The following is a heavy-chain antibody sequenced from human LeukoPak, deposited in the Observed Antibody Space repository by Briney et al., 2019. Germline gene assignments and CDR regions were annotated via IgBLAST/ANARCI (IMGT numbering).Heavy chain of an antibody. V-gene: IGHV3-30*18. D-gene: IGHD5-12*01. Sequence: GGSLRLSCAASGFTFSSYGMHWVRQAPGKELEWVAVISYDGSNKYYADSVKGRFTISRDNSKNTLYLQMNSLRAEDTAVYYCAKDFGFEWLRPVYYYYGMDVWGQGTTATVSS. CDR1: GFTFSSYG. CDR2: ISYDGSNK. CDR3: AKDFGFEWLRPVYYYYGMDV. J-gene: IGHJ6*02.